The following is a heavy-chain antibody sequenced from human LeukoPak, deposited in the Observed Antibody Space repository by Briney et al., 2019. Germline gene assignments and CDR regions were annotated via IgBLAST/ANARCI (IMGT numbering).Heavy chain of an antibody. V-gene: IGHV4-34*01. Sequence: SGTLSLTCAVYGGSFSGYYWSWIRQPPGKGLEWIGEINHSGSTNYNPSLKSRVTISVDTSKNQFSLKLSSVTAADTAVYYCAXRGSIAARLYDYWGQGTLVTVSS. D-gene: IGHD6-6*01. J-gene: IGHJ4*02. CDR2: INHSGST. CDR3: AXRGSIAARLYDY. CDR1: GGSFSGYY.